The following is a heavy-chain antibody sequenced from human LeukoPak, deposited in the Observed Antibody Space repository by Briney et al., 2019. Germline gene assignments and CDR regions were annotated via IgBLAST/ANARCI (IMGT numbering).Heavy chain of an antibody. J-gene: IGHJ4*02. Sequence: GGSLRLSCAASGFTFSSYGMPWVRQAPGKGLEWVAVISYDGSNKYYADSVKGRFTISRDNSKNTLYLQMNSLRAEDTAVYYCAKDRVGYGDYFDYWGQGTLVTVSS. CDR3: AKDRVGYGDYFDY. V-gene: IGHV3-30*18. CDR2: ISYDGSNK. D-gene: IGHD4-17*01. CDR1: GFTFSSYG.